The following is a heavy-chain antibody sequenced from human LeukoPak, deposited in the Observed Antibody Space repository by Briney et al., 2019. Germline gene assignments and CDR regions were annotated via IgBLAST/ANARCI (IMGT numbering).Heavy chain of an antibody. J-gene: IGHJ4*02. CDR1: GGSISSSNW. CDR2: IYHSGST. Sequence: SETLSLTCAVSGGSISSSNWWSWVRQPPGKGLEWIGEIYHSGSTNYNPSLKSRVTISVDKSKNQFSLKLSSVTAADTAVYYCARGLSSSWYGGGYYFDYWGQGTPVTVSS. D-gene: IGHD6-13*01. CDR3: ARGLSSSWYGGGYYFDY. V-gene: IGHV4-4*02.